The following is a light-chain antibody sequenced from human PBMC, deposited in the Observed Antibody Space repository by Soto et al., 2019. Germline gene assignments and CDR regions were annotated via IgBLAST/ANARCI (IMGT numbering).Light chain of an antibody. V-gene: IGKV3-15*01. Sequence: EIVMTKSASTMSVSPGKRATLSCRASQSVSSNLAWYQQKPGQAPRLLISDASTRATGIPARFSGSGSGTEFTLTVSSLQSEDFAVYYCQQYIKWPITFGQGTRLEIK. CDR1: QSVSSN. CDR3: QQYIKWPIT. J-gene: IGKJ5*01. CDR2: DAS.